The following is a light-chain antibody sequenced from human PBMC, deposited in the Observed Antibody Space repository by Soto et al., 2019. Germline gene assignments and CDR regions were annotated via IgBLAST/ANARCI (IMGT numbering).Light chain of an antibody. CDR3: CSYAGNNIFV. V-gene: IGLV2-23*01. CDR1: SSDVGTYYF. J-gene: IGLJ1*01. CDR2: EGT. Sequence: QSSLTQPASVSGSLGQSITISCTGSSSDVGTYYFVSWYQQHPGKVPKLMIYEGTKRPSGVSDRFSGSKSGNTASMTISGLQAEDEANYSCCSYAGNNIFVFGTGTKVTVL.